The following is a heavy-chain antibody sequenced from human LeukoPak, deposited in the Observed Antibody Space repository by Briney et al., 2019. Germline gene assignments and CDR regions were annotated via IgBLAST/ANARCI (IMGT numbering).Heavy chain of an antibody. CDR3: AKDRYYDSSGYCEFDY. CDR1: GFTFSSYA. D-gene: IGHD3-22*01. V-gene: IGHV3-23*01. J-gene: IGHJ4*02. CDR2: ISGSGGST. Sequence: GGSLRLSCAGSGFTFSSYARSWVRQAPGKGREWVSAISGSGGSTYYADSVKGRFTISRDNSKNTLYLQMNSLRAEDTAVYYCAKDRYYDSSGYCEFDYWGQGTLVTVSS.